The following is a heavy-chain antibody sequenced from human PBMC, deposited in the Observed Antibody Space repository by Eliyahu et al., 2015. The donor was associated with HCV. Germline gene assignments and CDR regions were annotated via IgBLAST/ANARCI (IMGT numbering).Heavy chain of an antibody. V-gene: IGHV3-48*03. Sequence: DVSLVESGGGLVQPGGSLRLSCXASGFXFXXYDMNWLRQAPGRGPEGVSFISTRESIVHHSDSVKGRFTISRDNTKNSLFLQMNNLRVDDTAIYYCARDSEGPFDYIRGTYRLYPFDMWGRGTMVTVFS. J-gene: IGHJ3*02. CDR3: ARDSEGPFDYIRGTYRLYPFDM. CDR2: ISTRESIV. CDR1: GFXFXXYD. D-gene: IGHD3-16*02.